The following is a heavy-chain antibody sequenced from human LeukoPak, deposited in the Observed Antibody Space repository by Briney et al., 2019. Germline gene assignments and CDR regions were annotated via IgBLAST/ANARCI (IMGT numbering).Heavy chain of an antibody. V-gene: IGHV4-34*01. CDR3: ARRVVVVAATPYWFDP. J-gene: IGHJ5*02. Sequence: SETLSLTCAVYGGSFSGYYWSWIRQPPGKGLEWIGEINHSGSTNYNSSLKSRVTISVDTSKNQFSLKLSSVTAADTAVYYCARRVVVVAATPYWFDPWGQGTLVTVSS. CDR2: INHSGST. D-gene: IGHD2-15*01. CDR1: GGSFSGYY.